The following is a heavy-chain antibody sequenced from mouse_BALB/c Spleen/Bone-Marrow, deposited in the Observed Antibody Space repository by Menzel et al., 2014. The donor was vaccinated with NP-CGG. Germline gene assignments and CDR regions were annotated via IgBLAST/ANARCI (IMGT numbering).Heavy chain of an antibody. CDR1: GYAFSNYW. Sequence: QVQLQQSGAELVRPGSPVKISCKASGYAFSNYWMNWVEQRPGQGLEWIGQIYPGDTDIHYNGKFKGKATLTADKSSSTAYMQLSSLTSEDSTVYFCASRGDYSYAMDYWGQGTSVTVSS. CDR3: ASRGDYSYAMDY. V-gene: IGHV1-80*01. J-gene: IGHJ4*01. CDR2: IYPGDTDI. D-gene: IGHD1-1*01.